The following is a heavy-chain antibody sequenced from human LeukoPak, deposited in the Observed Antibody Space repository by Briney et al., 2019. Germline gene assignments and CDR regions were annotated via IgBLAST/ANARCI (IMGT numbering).Heavy chain of an antibody. V-gene: IGHV3-30-3*01. Sequence: GGSLRLSCAAFGFTFSSYAMHWVRQAPGKGLEWVAVISYDGSNKYYADSVKGRFTISRDNSKNTLYLQMNSLRAEDTAVYYCARGNHWFGELSGYWGQGTLVTVSS. J-gene: IGHJ4*02. D-gene: IGHD3-10*01. CDR1: GFTFSSYA. CDR2: ISYDGSNK. CDR3: ARGNHWFGELSGY.